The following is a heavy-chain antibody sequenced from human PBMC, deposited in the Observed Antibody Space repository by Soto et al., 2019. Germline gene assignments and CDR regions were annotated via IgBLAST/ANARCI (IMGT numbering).Heavy chain of an antibody. CDR2: VNPSGGHT. CDR1: GDTFTDYY. D-gene: IGHD2-21*02. V-gene: IGHV1-46*01. J-gene: IGHJ4*02. CDR3: ARGGHVVVVTAALDY. Sequence: QVQLVQSGAEVKKPGASVKVSCKASGDTFTDYYIHWVRRAPGQGLEWMGTVNPSGGHTTYAQHFLGRMTMTRDTSTSTLYMELTSLTSEDTAVYYCARGGHVVVVTAALDYWGLGTLVTVSS.